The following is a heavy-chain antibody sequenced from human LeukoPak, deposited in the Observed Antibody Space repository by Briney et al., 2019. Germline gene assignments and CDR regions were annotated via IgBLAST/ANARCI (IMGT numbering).Heavy chain of an antibody. V-gene: IGHV3-21*01. CDR2: MSSSSSDR. D-gene: IGHD3-10*01. CDR1: GFTFRSYR. J-gene: IGHJ6*02. Sequence: GGSLRLSCAASGFTFRSYRMNWVRRAPGKGRECVSAMSSSSSDRYYAVSVKGRFAISRDNAQNSLYLQMHSLRAEDTAVYYCARRTTVRGPDGAPPYYYGMDVWGQGTTVTVSS. CDR3: ARRTTVRGPDGAPPYYYGMDV.